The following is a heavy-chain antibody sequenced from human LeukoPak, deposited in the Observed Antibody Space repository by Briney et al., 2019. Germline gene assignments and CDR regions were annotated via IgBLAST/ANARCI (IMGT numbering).Heavy chain of an antibody. CDR1: GFTFSDYY. V-gene: IGHV3-11*04. J-gene: IGHJ6*03. Sequence: PGVSLRLSCAASGFTFSDYYMSWIRQAPGKGLEGVSYISSSGSTIYYADSVKGRFTISRDNAKNSLYRQMNSLRAEDTAVYYCARAFSSSWYVDYYYYMDVWGKGTTVTVSS. CDR3: ARAFSSSWYVDYYYYMDV. CDR2: ISSSGSTI. D-gene: IGHD6-13*01.